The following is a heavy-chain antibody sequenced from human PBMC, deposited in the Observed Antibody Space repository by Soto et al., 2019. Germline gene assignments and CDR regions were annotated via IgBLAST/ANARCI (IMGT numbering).Heavy chain of an antibody. CDR3: ARGGHVVVVSAAFDY. V-gene: IGHV1-46*03. J-gene: IGHJ4*02. Sequence: QVQLVQSGAEVKKPGASVKVSCKASGNTFSNYYIHWVRQAPGQGLEWMGTINPSGGHTTYAQKFLGRVTMPRDTSTSTLYMELTSLRSEDTAVYYCARGGHVVVVSAAFDYWGQGTLVTVSS. CDR1: GNTFSNYY. CDR2: INPSGGHT. D-gene: IGHD2-21*01.